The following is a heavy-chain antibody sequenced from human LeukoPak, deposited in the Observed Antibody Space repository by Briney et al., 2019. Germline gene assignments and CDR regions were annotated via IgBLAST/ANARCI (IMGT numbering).Heavy chain of an antibody. CDR3: ACRDLTSTWSFP. Sequence: GESLKISFQGFGYSFTSYWIGWVRQMPGKGIEWMGVIYPGDLTVRYNPSFQGQVTISVDKSINTAYLQWVSLRASDSAMYYCACRDLTSTWSFPWGQGTLVTVSP. CDR1: GYSFTSYW. V-gene: IGHV5-51*01. D-gene: IGHD6-13*01. J-gene: IGHJ5*02. CDR2: IYPGDLTV.